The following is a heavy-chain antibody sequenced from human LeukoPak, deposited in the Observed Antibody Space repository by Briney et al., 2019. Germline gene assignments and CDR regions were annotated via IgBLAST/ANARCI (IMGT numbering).Heavy chain of an antibody. Sequence: GGSLRLSCAASGFTFSNAWMSWVRQAPGKGLEWVGRIKSKTDGGTTDYAAPVKGRFTISRDNSKNTLYLQMNSLRAEDTAVYYCARDKPLRSSSDFWSGYFRPPGGFDYWGQGTLVTVSS. D-gene: IGHD3-3*01. CDR1: GFTFSNAW. V-gene: IGHV3-15*01. J-gene: IGHJ4*02. CDR3: ARDKPLRSSSDFWSGYFRPPGGFDY. CDR2: IKSKTDGGTT.